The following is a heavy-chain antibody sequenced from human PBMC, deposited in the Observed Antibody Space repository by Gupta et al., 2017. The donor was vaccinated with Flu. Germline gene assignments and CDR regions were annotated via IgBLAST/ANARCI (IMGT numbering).Heavy chain of an antibody. CDR2: INHRGGT. D-gene: IGHD3-10*01. J-gene: IGHJ4*02. CDR3: ARGRLSYYFGSGSHDY. V-gene: IGHV4-34*02. Sequence: QVQLEQWGAGLLKPSETLSLTCAVYGGSFSDYNWGWIRQPPGKGLEWIGEINHRGGTNYNPSLKSRVTMSIDTSNNWSSLKLNSLTAADTAVYYCARGRLSYYFGSGSHDYWGQGTLVTVSS. CDR1: GGSFSDYN.